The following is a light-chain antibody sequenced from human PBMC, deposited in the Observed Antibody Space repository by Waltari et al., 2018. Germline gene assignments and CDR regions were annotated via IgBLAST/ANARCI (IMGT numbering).Light chain of an antibody. CDR2: GAS. Sequence: IVMTQSPATLSVSPGERATLSCRASQSVSSKLAWYPQKPGQAPRLLIYGASTRATDIPARFSGSGSGTEFTLTISSLQSGDFVVYYCQEYNNWPRITFGQGTRLEIK. CDR1: QSVSSK. J-gene: IGKJ5*01. V-gene: IGKV3-15*01. CDR3: QEYNNWPRIT.